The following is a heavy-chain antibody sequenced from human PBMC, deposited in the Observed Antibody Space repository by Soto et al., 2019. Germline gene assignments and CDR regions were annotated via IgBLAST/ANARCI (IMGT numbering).Heavy chain of an antibody. V-gene: IGHV3-48*01. J-gene: IGHJ4*02. CDR3: ARDIDG. Sequence: EVQVVESGGDLVQPGGSLRLSGAASGFTFSSYSMNWVRQAPGKGLEWVSYISSSSSTKFYADSVKGRFTISRDNARNSLYLQMTSLRAEDTAVYYCARDIDGGGQGTLVTVSS. D-gene: IGHD2-15*01. CDR1: GFTFSSYS. CDR2: ISSSSSTK.